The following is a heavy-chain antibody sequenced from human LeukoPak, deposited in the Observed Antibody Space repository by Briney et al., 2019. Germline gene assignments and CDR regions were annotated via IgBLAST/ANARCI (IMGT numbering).Heavy chain of an antibody. J-gene: IGHJ3*02. Sequence: GSLRLSCAASGFTFSSYAMSWVHQAPGKGLEWVSAISGSGGSTYYADSVKGRFTISRDNPKNTLYLQMNSLRAEDTAVYYCAKGEQWLSAFDIWGQGTMVTVSS. CDR3: AKGEQWLSAFDI. V-gene: IGHV3-23*01. D-gene: IGHD6-19*01. CDR2: ISGSGGST. CDR1: GFTFSSYA.